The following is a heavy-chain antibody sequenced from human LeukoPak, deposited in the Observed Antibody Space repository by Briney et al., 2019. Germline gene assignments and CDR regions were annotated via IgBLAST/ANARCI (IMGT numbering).Heavy chain of an antibody. V-gene: IGHV3-7*03. J-gene: IGHJ4*02. D-gene: IGHD3-10*02. CDR1: GFTFNNYA. Sequence: GGSLRLSCVASGFTFNNYAMSWVRQTPGKGLEWVASISNGGYPTYYVDSVRGRFTISRDDARNSLFLQMNGLRADDTAVCYCTRENYVPDSWGQGTLVTVSS. CDR2: ISNGGYPT. CDR3: TRENYVPDS.